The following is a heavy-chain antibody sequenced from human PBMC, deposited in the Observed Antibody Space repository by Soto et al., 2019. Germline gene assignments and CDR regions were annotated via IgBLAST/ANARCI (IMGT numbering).Heavy chain of an antibody. CDR1: GESFSDNH. CDR3: AKGGRLRSPFGL. V-gene: IGHV4-34*01. D-gene: IGHD4-17*01. J-gene: IGHJ4*02. Sequence: SETLSLTCAVYGESFSDNHWSWIRQPPGKGLEWIGEVSHSGYTVYNPSLKSRVTISLGTSNNQFSLKLISATAADTAVYFCAKGGRLRSPFGLWGQGTWSPSPQ. CDR2: VSHSGYT.